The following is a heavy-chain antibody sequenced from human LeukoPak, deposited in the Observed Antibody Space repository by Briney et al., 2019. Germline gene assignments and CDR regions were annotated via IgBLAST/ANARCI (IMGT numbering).Heavy chain of an antibody. CDR3: AGSGYDRDY. CDR1: GDSISRYY. Sequence: SETLSLTCTVSGDSISRYYWSWLRQPPGKGLEWIGYIYYSGSTKYNPSLKTRVTISVDTSKNQFSLKLSSVTAADTAVYYCAGSGYDRDYWGQGTLVTVSS. J-gene: IGHJ4*02. CDR2: IYYSGST. V-gene: IGHV4-59*12. D-gene: IGHD5-12*01.